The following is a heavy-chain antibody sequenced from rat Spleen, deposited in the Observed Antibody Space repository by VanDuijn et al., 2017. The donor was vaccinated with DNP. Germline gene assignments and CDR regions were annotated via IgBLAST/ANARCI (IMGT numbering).Heavy chain of an antibody. CDR2: IIYDGSHT. J-gene: IGHJ4*01. CDR3: TTLITFMSG. V-gene: IGHV5-7*01. CDR1: GFTFSDSA. D-gene: IGHD1-1*01. Sequence: EVQLVESGGGLVQPGNSLKLSCAASGFTFSDSAMAWVRQSPKKGLEWVATIIYDGSHTFYRDSVQGRFTISKDNAKSSLFLQMDSLRSEDTATYYCTTLITFMSGWSQGTSVTVSS.